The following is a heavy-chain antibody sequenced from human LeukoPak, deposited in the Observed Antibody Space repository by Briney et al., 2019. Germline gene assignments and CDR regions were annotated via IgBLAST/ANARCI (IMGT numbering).Heavy chain of an antibody. V-gene: IGHV4-4*07. Sequence: PSETLSLTCTVSGGSISSYYWSWIRQSAGKGLEWIGRIYSTGIITYNPSLKSRVTMSVDTSKNQLSLRLISVTAADTAVYYCTRDSGTSGEVKFDPWGQGSLVTVSS. J-gene: IGHJ5*02. CDR2: IYSTGII. D-gene: IGHD3-10*01. CDR3: TRDSGTSGEVKFDP. CDR1: GGSISSYY.